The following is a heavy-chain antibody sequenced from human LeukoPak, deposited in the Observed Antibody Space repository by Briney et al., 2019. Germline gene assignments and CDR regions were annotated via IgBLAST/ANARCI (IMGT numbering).Heavy chain of an antibody. J-gene: IGHJ6*02. CDR3: ARDRSPSRIAAAGDMDV. V-gene: IGHV1-3*01. CDR1: GYTFTSHA. Sequence: ASVKVSCKASGYTFTSHAMHWVRQAPGQRLEWMGWINAGNGNTKYSQKFQGRVTITRDTSASTAYMELSSLRSEDTAVYYCARDRSPSRIAAAGDMDVWGQGTTVTVSS. D-gene: IGHD6-13*01. CDR2: INAGNGNT.